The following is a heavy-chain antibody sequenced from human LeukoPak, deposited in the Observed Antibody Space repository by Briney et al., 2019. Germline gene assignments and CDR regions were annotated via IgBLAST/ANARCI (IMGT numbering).Heavy chain of an antibody. Sequence: SETLSLTCIVSGGSISNYYWSWTRQPAGKGLEWIGRIYRSGSTNYNPSLQSRVTMSVDTSKNQFSLKLSSVTAADTAVYYCARAEVVETTRGGAFDIWGQGTMVTVSS. CDR3: ARAEVVETTRGGAFDI. J-gene: IGHJ3*02. CDR1: GGSISNYY. V-gene: IGHV4-4*07. CDR2: IYRSGST. D-gene: IGHD3-22*01.